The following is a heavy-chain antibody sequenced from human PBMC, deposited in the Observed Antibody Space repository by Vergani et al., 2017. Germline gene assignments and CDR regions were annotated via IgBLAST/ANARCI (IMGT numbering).Heavy chain of an antibody. CDR2: IWYDGSNK. V-gene: IGHV3-33*01. Sequence: QVQLVESGGGVVQPGRSLRLSCAASGFPFSSYGMHWVRQAPGKGLEWVAVIWYDGSNKYYEDSVKGRFTISRDNSKNTLYLQMNSLRAEDTAVYYCARDSGYSSGQFYWGQGTLVTVSS. J-gene: IGHJ4*02. CDR1: GFPFSSYG. CDR3: ARDSGYSSGQFY. D-gene: IGHD6-19*01.